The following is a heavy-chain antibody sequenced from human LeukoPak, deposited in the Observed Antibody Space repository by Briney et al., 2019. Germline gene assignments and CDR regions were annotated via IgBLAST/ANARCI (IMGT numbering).Heavy chain of an antibody. J-gene: IGHJ6*03. CDR3: ARVKDPGGYYYYYYMDV. D-gene: IGHD3-16*01. Sequence: PSETLSLTCAVYGGSFSGYYWSWIRQPPGKGLEWIGEINDSGSIKYNPSLKSRVTISIDTSKNQFSLKVTSVTAADTAVYYCARVKDPGGYYYYYYMDVWGKGTTVTVSS. V-gene: IGHV4-34*01. CDR1: GGSFSGYY. CDR2: INDSGSI.